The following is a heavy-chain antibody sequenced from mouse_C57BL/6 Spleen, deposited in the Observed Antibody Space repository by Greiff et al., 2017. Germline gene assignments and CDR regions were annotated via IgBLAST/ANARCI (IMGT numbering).Heavy chain of an antibody. CDR1: GYTFTDYE. V-gene: IGHV1-15*01. Sequence: QVQLQQSGAELVRPGASVTLSCKASGYTFTDYEMHWVKQTPVHGLEWIGAIDPETGGTAYNQKFKGKAILTADKSSSTAYMELRSLTSEDSAVYYCTRIGDYRYYCDYWGQGTTLTVSS. D-gene: IGHD2-13*01. CDR3: TRIGDYRYYCDY. CDR2: IDPETGGT. J-gene: IGHJ2*01.